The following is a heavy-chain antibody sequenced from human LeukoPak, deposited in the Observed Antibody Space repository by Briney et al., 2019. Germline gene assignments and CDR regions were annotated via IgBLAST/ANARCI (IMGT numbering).Heavy chain of an antibody. V-gene: IGHV1-8*01. D-gene: IGHD3-22*01. CDR2: MNPNSGNT. J-gene: IGHJ6*02. CDR3: GRELQPYYYDSRPYGMDV. Sequence: GASVKVSCKASGYTFTSYDINWVRQATGQGLEWMGWMNPNSGNTGYAQKFQGRVTMTRNTSISTAYMELSSLRSEDTAVYYCGRELQPYYYDSRPYGMDVWGQGTTVTVSS. CDR1: GYTFTSYD.